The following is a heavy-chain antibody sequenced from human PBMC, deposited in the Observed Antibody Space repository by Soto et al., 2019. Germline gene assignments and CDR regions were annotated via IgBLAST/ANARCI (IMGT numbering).Heavy chain of an antibody. CDR2: IYYSGST. J-gene: IGHJ6*02. D-gene: IGHD6-13*01. CDR1: GGSISSGDNY. CDR3: ASGLGAAAGTYFYYYYYGMDV. V-gene: IGHV4-30-4*01. Sequence: PSETLSLTCTVSGGSISSGDNYWSWIRQPPGKGLEWIGYIYYSGSTYYNPSLKSRVTISVDTSKNQFSLKLSSVTAADTAVYYCASGLGAAAGTYFYYYYYGMDVWGQGTTVTVSS.